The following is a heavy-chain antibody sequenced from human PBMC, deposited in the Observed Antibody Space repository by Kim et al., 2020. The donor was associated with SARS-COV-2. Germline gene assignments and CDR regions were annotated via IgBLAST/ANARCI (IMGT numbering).Heavy chain of an antibody. D-gene: IGHD3-10*01. V-gene: IGHV1-18*04. CDR1: GYTFTSYG. CDR2: ISAYNGNT. CDR3: ARDLGRFGELHWFDP. Sequence: ASVKVSCKASGYTFTSYGISWVRQAPGQGLEWMGWISAYNGNTNYAQKLQGRVTMTTDTSTSTAYMELRSLRSDDTAVYYCARDLGRFGELHWFDPWGQGTLVTVSS. J-gene: IGHJ5*02.